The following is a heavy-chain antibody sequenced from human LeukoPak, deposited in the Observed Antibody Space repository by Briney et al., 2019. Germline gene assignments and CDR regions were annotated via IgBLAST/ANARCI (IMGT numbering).Heavy chain of an antibody. CDR3: ARFRKNYYDSSGYYYYYYYMDV. Sequence: ASVKVSCKASVYTFTSYGISWVRQAPGQGLEWMGWISAYNGNTNYAQKLQGRVTMTTDTSTSTAYMELRSLRSDDTAVYYCARFRKNYYDSSGYYYYYYYMDVWGKGTTVTVSS. V-gene: IGHV1-18*01. J-gene: IGHJ6*03. CDR2: ISAYNGNT. CDR1: VYTFTSYG. D-gene: IGHD3-22*01.